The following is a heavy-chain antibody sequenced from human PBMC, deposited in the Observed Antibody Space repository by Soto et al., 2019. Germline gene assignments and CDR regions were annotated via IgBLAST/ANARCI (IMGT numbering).Heavy chain of an antibody. CDR3: ARVRPLWAPYTVTTYPDAFDI. CDR2: ISAYNGNT. V-gene: IGHV1-18*01. J-gene: IGHJ3*02. Sequence: ASVKVSCKASGYTFTSYGISWVRQAPGQGLEWMGWISAYNGNTNYAQKLQGRVTMTTDTSTSTAYMELRSLRSDDTAVYYCARVRPLWAPYTVTTYPDAFDIWGQGTMVTVSS. CDR1: GYTFTSYG. D-gene: IGHD4-17*01.